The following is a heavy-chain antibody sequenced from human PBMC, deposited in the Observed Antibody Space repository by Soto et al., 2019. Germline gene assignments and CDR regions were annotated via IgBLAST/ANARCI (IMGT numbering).Heavy chain of an antibody. CDR3: ARAGGTTVTGLWHFDS. Sequence: GGSLRLSCEASGFTFNTYSMHWVRQPPGKGLEWLAAIWYDGTQKYYADSVKGRFIISRDNSKKTLYLEMNSLRAEDTAVYYCARAGGTTVTGLWHFDSWGQGTLVTVSS. CDR2: IWYDGTQK. CDR1: GFTFNTYS. D-gene: IGHD4-17*01. J-gene: IGHJ4*02. V-gene: IGHV3-33*01.